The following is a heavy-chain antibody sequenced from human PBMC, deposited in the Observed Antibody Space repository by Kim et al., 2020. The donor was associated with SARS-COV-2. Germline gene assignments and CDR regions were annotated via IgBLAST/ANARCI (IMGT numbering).Heavy chain of an antibody. J-gene: IGHJ1*01. Sequence: GGSLRLSCSASGFTFSSYAMHWVRQAPGKGLEYVSAISSNGGSTYYADSVKGRFTISRDNSKNTLYLQMSSLRAEDTAVYYCVKGSYYDILTGYLRHWGQGTLVTVSS. V-gene: IGHV3-64D*09. D-gene: IGHD3-9*01. CDR2: ISSNGGST. CDR1: GFTFSSYA. CDR3: VKGSYYDILTGYLRH.